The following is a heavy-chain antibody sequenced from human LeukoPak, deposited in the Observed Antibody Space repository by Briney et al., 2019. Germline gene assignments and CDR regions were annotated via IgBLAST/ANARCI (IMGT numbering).Heavy chain of an antibody. J-gene: IGHJ4*02. CDR3: ARRRAVAGTYYFDY. D-gene: IGHD6-19*01. V-gene: IGHV5-51*01. CDR2: IHPGNSDT. Sequence: GESLKISCKGSGYSFTSYWIAWVRQMPGKGLEWMGIIHPGNSDTRYSPSLQGQVTISADKSISTAYLQWSSLKASDIAMYYCARRRAVAGTYYFDYWGQGTLVTVSS. CDR1: GYSFTSYW.